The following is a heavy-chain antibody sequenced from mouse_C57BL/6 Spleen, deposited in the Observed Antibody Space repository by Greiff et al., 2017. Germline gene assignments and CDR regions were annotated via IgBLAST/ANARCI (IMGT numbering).Heavy chain of an antibody. CDR1: GFSLTSYG. CDR3: ASYDYGYFDY. D-gene: IGHD2-4*01. Sequence: VQLQQSGPGLVQPSQSLSITCTVSGFSLTSYGVHWVRQSPGQGLEWLGVIWSGGSTDYNAAFISRLSISKDNSKSQGCCKMNRLQADDTAIYYCASYDYGYFDYWGQGTTLTVSS. CDR2: IWSGGST. V-gene: IGHV2-2*01. J-gene: IGHJ2*01.